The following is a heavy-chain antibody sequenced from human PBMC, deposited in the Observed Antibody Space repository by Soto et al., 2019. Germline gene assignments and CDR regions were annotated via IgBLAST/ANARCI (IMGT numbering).Heavy chain of an antibody. CDR2: ISAYNGNT. CDR3: ARDRGTIRFLEWSDSGDFDY. CDR1: GYTFTSYG. J-gene: IGHJ4*02. Sequence: ASVKVSCKASGYTFTSYGISWVRQAPGQGLEWMGWISAYNGNTNYAQKLQGRVTMTTDTSTSTAYMELRSLRSDDTAVYYCARDRGTIRFLEWSDSGDFDYWGQGTLVTVSS. D-gene: IGHD3-3*01. V-gene: IGHV1-18*01.